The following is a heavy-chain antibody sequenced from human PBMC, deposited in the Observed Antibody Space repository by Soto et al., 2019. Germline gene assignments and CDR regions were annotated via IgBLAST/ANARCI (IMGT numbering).Heavy chain of an antibody. J-gene: IGHJ3*02. Sequence: GGSLRLSCAASGFTFSSYAMSWVRQAPGKGLEWVSAISGSGGSTYYVDSVKGRFTISRDNSKNTLYLQMNSLRAEDTAVYYCAKKEGNSSSSESEYGAFDIWGQGTMVTVSS. CDR1: GFTFSSYA. V-gene: IGHV3-23*01. CDR2: ISGSGGST. D-gene: IGHD6-6*01. CDR3: AKKEGNSSSSESEYGAFDI.